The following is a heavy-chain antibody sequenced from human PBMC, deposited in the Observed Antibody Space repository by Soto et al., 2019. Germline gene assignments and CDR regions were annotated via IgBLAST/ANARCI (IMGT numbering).Heavy chain of an antibody. Sequence: QVQLVQSGAEVNKPGASVKVSCTTSGYTFTNYFIHWVRQAPGQGLELMGIINPSADSTNYAQKFQGRLTVTKDTPKSTIHMELRSLRAEDTAVYFCAGEEGGCRGFDYWGQGNVVTVSS. D-gene: IGHD3-10*01. CDR3: AGEEGGCRGFDY. V-gene: IGHV1-46*01. CDR1: GYTFTNYF. CDR2: INPSADST. J-gene: IGHJ4*02.